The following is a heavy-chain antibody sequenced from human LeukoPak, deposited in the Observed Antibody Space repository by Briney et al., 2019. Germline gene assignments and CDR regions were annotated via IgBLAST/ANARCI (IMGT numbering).Heavy chain of an antibody. J-gene: IGHJ4*02. V-gene: IGHV3-7*03. CDR2: IKKDGSEE. D-gene: IGHD6-19*01. Sequence: PGGSLRLSCAASGLTFSSYWMNWVRQAPGKGLEWVTIIKKDGSEEHYVDSVKGRFTISRDNAKNSVYLQMNSLRAEDTAMYYCAGGAGWLIDYWGQGVLVTASS. CDR3: AGGAGWLIDY. CDR1: GLTFSSYW.